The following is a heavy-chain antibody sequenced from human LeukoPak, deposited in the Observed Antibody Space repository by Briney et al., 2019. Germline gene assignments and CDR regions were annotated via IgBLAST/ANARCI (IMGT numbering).Heavy chain of an antibody. CDR3: ARDHLNYYGSGIGPH. V-gene: IGHV4-31*03. D-gene: IGHD3-10*01. CDR2: IYYSGST. CDR1: GGSISGGGYY. Sequence: PSETPSLTCTVSGGSISGGGYYWSWIRQHPGKGLEWIGYIYYSGSTYYNPSLKSRVTISVDTSKNQFSLKLSSVTAADTAVYYCARDHLNYYGSGIGPHWGQGTLVTVSS. J-gene: IGHJ4*02.